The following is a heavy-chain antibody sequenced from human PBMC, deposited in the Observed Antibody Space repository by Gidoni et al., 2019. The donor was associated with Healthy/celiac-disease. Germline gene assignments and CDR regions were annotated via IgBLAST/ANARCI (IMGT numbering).Heavy chain of an antibody. CDR3: AKDAFGLLGVIAPDWFDP. D-gene: IGHD3-16*02. Sequence: EVQLLESGGGLVQPGGSLRLSCAASGFTFSSYARSWVRQAPGKGLEWVSAISGSGGSTYYADSVKGRFTIPRDNSKNTLYLQMNSLRAEDTAVYYCAKDAFGLLGVIAPDWFDPWGQGTLVTVSS. J-gene: IGHJ5*02. V-gene: IGHV3-23*01. CDR1: GFTFSSYA. CDR2: ISGSGGST.